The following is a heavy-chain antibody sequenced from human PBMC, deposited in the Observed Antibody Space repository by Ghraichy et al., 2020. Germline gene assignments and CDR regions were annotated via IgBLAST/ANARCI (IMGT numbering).Heavy chain of an antibody. Sequence: SETLSLTCAVYGGSFSGYYWSWIRQPPGKGLEWIGEINHSGSTNYNPSLKSRVTISVDTSKNQFSLKLSSVTAADTAVYYCARGRGVGGQTWFDPWGQGTLVTVSS. CDR3: ARGRGVGGQTWFDP. J-gene: IGHJ5*02. D-gene: IGHD1-26*01. CDR1: GGSFSGYY. CDR2: INHSGST. V-gene: IGHV4-34*01.